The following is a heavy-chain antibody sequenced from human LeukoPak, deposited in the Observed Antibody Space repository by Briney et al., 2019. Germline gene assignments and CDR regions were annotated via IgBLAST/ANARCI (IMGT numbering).Heavy chain of an antibody. Sequence: GGSLRLSCAASGFTFSSYSMTWVRQAPGKGLEWVSSISSSSSYIYYADSVKGRFTISRDNAKNSLYLQMNSLRAEDTAVYYCARGLGVVVPAALDYWGQGTLVTVSS. CDR2: ISSSSSYI. CDR1: GFTFSSYS. D-gene: IGHD2-2*01. CDR3: ARGLGVVVPAALDY. J-gene: IGHJ4*02. V-gene: IGHV3-21*01.